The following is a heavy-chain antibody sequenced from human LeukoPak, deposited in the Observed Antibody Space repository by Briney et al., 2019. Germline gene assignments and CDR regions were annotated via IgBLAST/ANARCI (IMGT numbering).Heavy chain of an antibody. V-gene: IGHV1-8*01. CDR1: GYTFTSYD. CDR2: MNPNNGNT. J-gene: IGHJ6*03. D-gene: IGHD3-16*01. Sequence: ASVKVSCKASGYTFTSYDINWVRQAPGQGLEWMASMNPNNGNTAYARKFQGRVTMTRDTSIGTAYLELSALRSEDTAVYYCARLHWESGGIYFYYYMDVWGKGTTITVSS. CDR3: ARLHWESGGIYFYYYMDV.